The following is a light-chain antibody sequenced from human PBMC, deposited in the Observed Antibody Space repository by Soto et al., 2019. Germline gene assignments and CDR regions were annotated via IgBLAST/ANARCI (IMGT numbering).Light chain of an antibody. CDR2: TNN. Sequence: QSVLNQPPSASGTPGQRVSISCSGSSTNIGRNSISWYQNLPGTAPKLLIYTNNQRPSGVPARFSGSKSGTSASLAISGLQSEDEADYYCAAWDDSLSGWVFGGGTKVTVL. CDR3: AAWDDSLSGWV. V-gene: IGLV1-44*01. CDR1: STNIGRNS. J-gene: IGLJ3*02.